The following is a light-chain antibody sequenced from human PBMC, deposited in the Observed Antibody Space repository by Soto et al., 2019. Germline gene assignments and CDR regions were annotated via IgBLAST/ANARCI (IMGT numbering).Light chain of an antibody. CDR1: SSDVCGYNY. CDR3: SSYTSSSTPV. CDR2: EVS. J-gene: IGLJ1*01. V-gene: IGLV2-14*01. Sequence: SVLTQPDSVSGSPGQSITISCTGTSSDVCGYNYVSWYQQHPGKAPKLMIYEVSNRPSGVSNRFSGSKSGNTASLTISGLQAEDEADYYCSSYTSSSTPVFGTGTKLTVL.